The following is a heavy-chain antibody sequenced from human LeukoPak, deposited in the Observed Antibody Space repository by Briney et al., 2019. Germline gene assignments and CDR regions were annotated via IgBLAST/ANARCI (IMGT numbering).Heavy chain of an antibody. CDR3: AVSSSGYYAFDY. V-gene: IGHV3-23*01. D-gene: IGHD3-22*01. Sequence: GGSVTLSCAPSGLTFTIYAMRCVRQARGRGLEWVSIMCAVGHSTYDGDTVKVRFAIPRHNSTKKQDLQLSTLRVEDTAADYCAVSSSGYYAFDYWGQGTLVTVSS. CDR1: GLTFTIYA. CDR2: MCAVGHST. J-gene: IGHJ4*02.